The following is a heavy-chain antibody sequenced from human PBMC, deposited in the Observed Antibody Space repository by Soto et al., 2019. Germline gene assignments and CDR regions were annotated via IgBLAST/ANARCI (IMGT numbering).Heavy chain of an antibody. V-gene: IGHV4-61*01. J-gene: IGHJ4*02. CDR2: IYSTGST. CDR1: DGSVNSGSYY. CDR3: ARDALALFDS. D-gene: IGHD2-15*01. Sequence: KTSETLSLTCTVSDGSVNSGSYYWTWIRQPPGKGLEWIGYIYSTGSTLYNPSLKSRVIISADSSMNQFSLKLRSVTAADTAVYYCARDALALFDSWGQGTLVTVSS.